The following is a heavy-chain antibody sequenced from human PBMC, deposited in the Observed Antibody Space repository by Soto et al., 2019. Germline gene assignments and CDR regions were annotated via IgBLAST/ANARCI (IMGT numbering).Heavy chain of an antibody. Sequence: SLETLSLTCTVSGGSVGSGSYYWSWIRQPPGKGLEWIGYIYYSGSTNYNPSLKSRVTISVDTSKNQFSLKLSSVTAADTAVYYCARDYPPISYYGMDVWGQGTTVTVSS. CDR3: ARDYPPISYYGMDV. CDR1: GGSVGSGSYY. V-gene: IGHV4-61*01. D-gene: IGHD2-2*02. CDR2: IYYSGST. J-gene: IGHJ6*02.